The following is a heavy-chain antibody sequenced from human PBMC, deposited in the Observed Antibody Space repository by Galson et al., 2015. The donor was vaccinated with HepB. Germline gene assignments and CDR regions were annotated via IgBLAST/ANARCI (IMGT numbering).Heavy chain of an antibody. V-gene: IGHV3-11*01. Sequence: SLRLSCAASGFTFSDYYMSWIRQAPGKGLEWVSYITSSGRTIYNAGSVKGRFTISRDNAKNSLYLQMNSLRAEDTAVYYCARTLGDTSSGYYFEYWGQGILVTVSS. CDR3: ARTLGDTSSGYYFEY. CDR2: ITSSGRTI. J-gene: IGHJ4*02. D-gene: IGHD6-19*01. CDR1: GFTFSDYY.